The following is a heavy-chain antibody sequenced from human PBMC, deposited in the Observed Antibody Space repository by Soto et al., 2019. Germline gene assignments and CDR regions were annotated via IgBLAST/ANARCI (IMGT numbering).Heavy chain of an antibody. J-gene: IGHJ4*02. CDR3: ARVTVAGF. V-gene: IGHV3-74*01. Sequence: GGSLRLSCAASGFTFSDYYMSWIRQAPGKGLVWVSLINPDGRTTTYADSVKGRFTISRDNAKKTLYLQMNNLRADDTAVYYCARVTVAGFWGQGTLVTVSS. D-gene: IGHD6-19*01. CDR2: INPDGRTT. CDR1: GFTFSDYY.